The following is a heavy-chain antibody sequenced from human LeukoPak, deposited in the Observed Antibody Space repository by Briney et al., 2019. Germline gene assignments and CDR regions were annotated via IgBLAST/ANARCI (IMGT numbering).Heavy chain of an antibody. Sequence: SGPTLVKPTQTLTLTCTFSGFSLSTSGVGVGWIRQPPGKALEWLALIYWDDDKRYSPSLKSRLTITEDTSKNQVVLTMTNMDPVDTATYYCAQVFYDYIWGIYRYFDYWGQGTLVTVSS. CDR2: IYWDDDK. J-gene: IGHJ4*02. CDR3: AQVFYDYIWGIYRYFDY. CDR1: GFSLSTSGVG. V-gene: IGHV2-5*02. D-gene: IGHD3-16*02.